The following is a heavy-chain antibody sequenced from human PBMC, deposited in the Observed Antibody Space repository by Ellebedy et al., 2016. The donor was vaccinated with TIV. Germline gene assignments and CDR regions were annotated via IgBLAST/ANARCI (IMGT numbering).Heavy chain of an antibody. CDR3: ARATEGLDY. CDR1: GFTFSSYD. D-gene: IGHD1-14*01. CDR2: IGTAGDT. V-gene: IGHV3-13*01. J-gene: IGHJ4*02. Sequence: GESLKISCAASGFTFSSYDMHWVRQVTGKGLEWVSAIGTAGDTYYPGSVKGRFTISRENAKNSLYLQMNSLRAGDTAVYYCARATEGLDYWGQGTLVIFSS.